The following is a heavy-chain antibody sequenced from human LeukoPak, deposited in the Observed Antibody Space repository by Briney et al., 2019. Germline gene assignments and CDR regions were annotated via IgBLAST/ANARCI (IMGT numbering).Heavy chain of an antibody. J-gene: IGHJ6*03. D-gene: IGHD5-24*01. CDR1: GNTFTSSD. V-gene: IGHV1-8*01. CDR3: ARDEGMGYYYYYMDV. Sequence: ASVKVSCKASGNTFTSSDINWVRQATGQGLEWMGWMNPKSGNSGYAQKFQGRVTMTRNTSISTAYMELSSLRSEDTAVYYCARDEGMGYYYYYMDVWGKGATVTVSS. CDR2: MNPKSGNS.